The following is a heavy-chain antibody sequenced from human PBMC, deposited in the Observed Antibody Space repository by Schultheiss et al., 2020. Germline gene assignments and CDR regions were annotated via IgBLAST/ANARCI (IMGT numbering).Heavy chain of an antibody. D-gene: IGHD6-19*01. Sequence: WGSMRLACAASGFTFSSYGMHWVRQAPGKGLEWVAVISYDGSNKYYADSVKGRFTISRDNSKNTLYLQMNSLRAEDTAVYYCAKGSGVAGTPRWFDPWGQGTLVTVAS. V-gene: IGHV3-30*18. CDR3: AKGSGVAGTPRWFDP. CDR2: ISYDGSNK. CDR1: GFTFSSYG. J-gene: IGHJ5*02.